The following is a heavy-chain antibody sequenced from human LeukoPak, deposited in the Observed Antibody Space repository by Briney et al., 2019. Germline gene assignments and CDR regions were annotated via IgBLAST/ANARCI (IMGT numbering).Heavy chain of an antibody. CDR3: ARRLGRKFGERFYYYHYMDV. CDR1: GGCFGGYY. J-gene: IGHJ6*03. D-gene: IGHD3-10*01. CDR2: MNHSGST. V-gene: IGHV4-34*01. Sequence: PSETLSLTCAVYGGCFGGYYWSWIRQPPAKGLEWIGEMNHSGSTNYNPSLKSRVTISVDTSKNQFTLKLSSVTAADTAVYYCARRLGRKFGERFYYYHYMDVWGKGTTVTISS.